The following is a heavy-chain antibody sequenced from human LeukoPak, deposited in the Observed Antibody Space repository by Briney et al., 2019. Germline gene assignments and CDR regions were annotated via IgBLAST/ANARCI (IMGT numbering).Heavy chain of an antibody. CDR3: ARESGSYYGSGSYYIDY. J-gene: IGHJ4*02. V-gene: IGHV4-34*01. Sequence: SETLSLTCGVSGGSFSADYWSWIRQPPGKGLEWIGEIDHGGSTNYNPSLKSRVTISQDTSKNQFSLHLRSVTAADTAVYYCARESGSYYGSGSYYIDYWGQGTLVTVSS. D-gene: IGHD3-10*01. CDR1: GGSFSADY. CDR2: IDHGGST.